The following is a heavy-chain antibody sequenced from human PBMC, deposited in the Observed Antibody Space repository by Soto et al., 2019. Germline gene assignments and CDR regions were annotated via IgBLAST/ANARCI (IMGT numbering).Heavy chain of an antibody. CDR3: ARESGYDAQTPFDY. D-gene: IGHD5-12*01. CDR2: IIPILGIA. Sequence: SVKVSCKASGCTFSSYTISWVRQAPGQGLEWMGRIIPILGIANYAQKFRGRVTITADKSTSTAYMELSSLRSEDTAVYYCARESGYDAQTPFDYWGQGTLVTVSS. V-gene: IGHV1-69*04. J-gene: IGHJ4*02. CDR1: GCTFSSYT.